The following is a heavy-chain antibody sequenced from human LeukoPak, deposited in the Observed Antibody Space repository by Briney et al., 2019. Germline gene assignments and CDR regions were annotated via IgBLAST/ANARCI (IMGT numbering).Heavy chain of an antibody. CDR3: ARGSVLRHFNY. D-gene: IGHD3-3*01. J-gene: IGHJ4*02. Sequence: SETLSLTCTVPGGSISSSSYYWGWIRQPPGKGLEWIGSIYYSGSTYYNPSLKSRVTISVDTSKNQFSLKLSSVTAADTAVYYCARGSVLRHFNYWGQGTLVTVSS. CDR1: GGSISSSSYY. CDR2: IYYSGST. V-gene: IGHV4-39*01.